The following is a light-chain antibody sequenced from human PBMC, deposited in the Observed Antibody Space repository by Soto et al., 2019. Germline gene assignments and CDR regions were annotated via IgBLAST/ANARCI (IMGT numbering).Light chain of an antibody. CDR3: AAWDDSLNGVV. Sequence: QPVLTQPPSASGAPGLRVPISCSGTSSNLGTNSVTWYQHLPGTAPKVLIYRNSQRPSGVPDRFSGSKSGTSASLAISGLQSEDEADYYCAAWDDSLNGVVFGGGTKLTVL. J-gene: IGLJ2*01. CDR1: SSNLGTNS. V-gene: IGLV1-44*01. CDR2: RNS.